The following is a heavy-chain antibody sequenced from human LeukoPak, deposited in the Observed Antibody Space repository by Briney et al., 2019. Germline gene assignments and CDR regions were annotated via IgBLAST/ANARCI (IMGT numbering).Heavy chain of an antibody. CDR1: GGSFSGYY. CDR2: INHSGST. J-gene: IGHJ6*02. CDR3: ARGPRPLYYYYYGMDV. V-gene: IGHV4-34*01. Sequence: SETLSLTCAVYGGSFSGYYWSWIRRPPGKGLEWIGEINHSGSTNYNPSLESRVTISVDTSKNQFSLKLSSVTAADTAVYYCARGPRPLYYYYYGMDVWGQGTTVTVSS.